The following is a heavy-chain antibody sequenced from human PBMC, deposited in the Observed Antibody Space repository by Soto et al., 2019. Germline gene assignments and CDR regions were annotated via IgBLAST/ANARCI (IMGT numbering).Heavy chain of an antibody. V-gene: IGHV4-30-2*01. CDR2: IYHSGST. Sequence: SETLSLTCAVSGGSISSGGYSWSWIRQPPGKGLEWIGYIYHSGSTYYNPSLKSRVTISVDRSKNQFSLKLSSVTAADTAVYYCARDGGYYDSSGYPTYYYYGMDVWGQGTTVTVSS. CDR1: GGSISSGGYS. J-gene: IGHJ6*02. CDR3: ARDGGYYDSSGYPTYYYYGMDV. D-gene: IGHD3-22*01.